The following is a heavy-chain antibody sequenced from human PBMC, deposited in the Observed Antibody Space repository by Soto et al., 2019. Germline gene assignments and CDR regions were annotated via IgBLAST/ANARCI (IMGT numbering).Heavy chain of an antibody. D-gene: IGHD3-22*01. J-gene: IGHJ4*02. CDR2: IYYSGST. V-gene: IGHV4-30-4*01. Sequence: SETLSLTCTVSGGSISSGDYYWSWIRQPPGKGLEWIGYIYYSGSTYYNPSLKSRVTISVDTSKNQFSLKLSSVTAADTAVYYCARDGYYDGSGYRFDYWGQGTLVTVSS. CDR3: ARDGYYDGSGYRFDY. CDR1: GGSISSGDYY.